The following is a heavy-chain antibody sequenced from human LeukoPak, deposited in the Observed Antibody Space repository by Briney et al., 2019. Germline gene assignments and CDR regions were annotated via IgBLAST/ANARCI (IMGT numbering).Heavy chain of an antibody. V-gene: IGHV3-48*01. CDR1: GFTFSSYS. J-gene: IGHJ4*02. CDR2: ISSSSSTI. Sequence: GGSLRLSCAASGFTFSSYSMNWVRQAPGKGLEWVSYISSSSSTICYADSVKGRFTISRDNAKNSLYLQMNSLRAEDTAVYYCARDSPVRYSSGWADYWGRGTLVTVSP. D-gene: IGHD6-19*01. CDR3: ARDSPVRYSSGWADY.